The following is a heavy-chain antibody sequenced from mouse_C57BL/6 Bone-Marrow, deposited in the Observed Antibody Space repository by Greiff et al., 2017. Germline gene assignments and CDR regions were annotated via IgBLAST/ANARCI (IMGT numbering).Heavy chain of an antibody. CDR1: GFNIKDDY. J-gene: IGHJ2*01. CDR2: IDPENGDT. CDR3: TLDSSGYD. Sequence: DVQLQESGAELVRPGASVKLSCTASGFNIKDDYMHWVKQRPEQGLEWIGWIDPENGDTEYASKFQGKATITADTSSNTAYLQLSSLTSEDTAVYYCTLDSSGYDWGQGTTLTVSS. D-gene: IGHD3-2*02. V-gene: IGHV14-4*01.